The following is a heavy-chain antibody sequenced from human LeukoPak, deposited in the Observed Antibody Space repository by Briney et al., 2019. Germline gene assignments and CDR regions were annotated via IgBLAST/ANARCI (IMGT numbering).Heavy chain of an antibody. CDR2: IKQDESER. CDR3: ARVALTVYGEPLDY. Sequence: PGGSLRLSCEGSGFSLSSYWMTWVRQSPGKGPEWVANIKQDESERYTVDSVKGRFTISRDNAKNSLYLQMNSLRAEDTAVYYCARVALTVYGEPLDYWGQGTLATVSS. CDR1: GFSLSSYW. J-gene: IGHJ4*02. D-gene: IGHD4-17*01. V-gene: IGHV3-7*01.